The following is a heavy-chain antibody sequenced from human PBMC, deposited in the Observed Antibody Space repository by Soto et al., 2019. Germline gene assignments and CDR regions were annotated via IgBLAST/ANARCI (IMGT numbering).Heavy chain of an antibody. J-gene: IGHJ4*02. CDR2: IYWDDDK. D-gene: IGHD2-2*01. CDR3: AHRPSIAVGPGNRCSAAYHFDC. Sequence: QITLKESGPTLVKPTQTLTLTCTFSGFSLNTSGVGVVWIRQPPGKALEWLALIYWDDDKRYSPSLKSRLTINKDTSKNQGILTMTNMDPEDTATDYCAHRPSIAVGPGNRCSAAYHFDCWGQGTLVTVSS. CDR1: GFSLNTSGVG. V-gene: IGHV2-5*02.